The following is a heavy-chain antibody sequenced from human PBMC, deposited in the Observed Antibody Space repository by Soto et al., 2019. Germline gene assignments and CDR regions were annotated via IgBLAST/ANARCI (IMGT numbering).Heavy chain of an antibody. CDR3: AASCVACGGFNYYGMDV. CDR2: IYYSGRT. Sequence: QVQLQESGPGRVKPSQTLSLTCTVSGGSISSGGYYWSWIRQHPGKGLEWIGYIYYSGRTYYNPSLKSRVTISVDTSKNQFSLKLSSVTAADTAVYYCAASCVACGGFNYYGMDVWGQGTTVTVSS. CDR1: GGSISSGGYY. J-gene: IGHJ6*02. V-gene: IGHV4-31*03. D-gene: IGHD2-21*01.